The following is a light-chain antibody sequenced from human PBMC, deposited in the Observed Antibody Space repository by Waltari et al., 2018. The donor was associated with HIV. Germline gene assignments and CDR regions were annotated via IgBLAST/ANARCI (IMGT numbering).Light chain of an antibody. CDR1: QSISSG. Sequence: DIQMTQSPSTLSASVGDRVTITCRASQSISSGLAWYQQKPGKAPKLLIYKASSVESGVPSRFSGSGSGTEFTLTISSLQPDDFATYYCQQYNSYQGTFGQGTKLEIK. CDR2: KAS. J-gene: IGKJ2*01. V-gene: IGKV1-5*03. CDR3: QQYNSYQGT.